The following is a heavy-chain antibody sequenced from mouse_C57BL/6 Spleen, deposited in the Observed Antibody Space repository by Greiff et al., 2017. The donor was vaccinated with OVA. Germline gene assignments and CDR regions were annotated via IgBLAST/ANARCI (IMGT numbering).Heavy chain of an antibody. CDR2: LDPSDSYT. D-gene: IGHD2-14*01. Sequence: QVQLQQPGAELVMPGASVKLSCKASGYTFTSYWMHWVKQRPGQGLEWIGELDPSDSYTNYNQKFKGKSTLTVDKSSSTAYMQLSSLTSEDSAVYYCAKGVLFYYAMDYWGQGTSVTVSS. V-gene: IGHV1-69*01. CDR1: GYTFTSYW. J-gene: IGHJ4*01. CDR3: AKGVLFYYAMDY.